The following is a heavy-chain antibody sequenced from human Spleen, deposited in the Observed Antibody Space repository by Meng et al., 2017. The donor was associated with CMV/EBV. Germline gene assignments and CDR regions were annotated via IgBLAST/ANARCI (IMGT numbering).Heavy chain of an antibody. V-gene: IGHV5-51*01. J-gene: IGHJ5*02. CDR2: IYPGDSDT. D-gene: IGHD3-3*01. Sequence: CVGWVPLMPGNGLQWIAIIYPGDSDTSYQPSVHGHLTISADKSTTTTYLQWSSLKSSDTAIYYCASSLGYTISGVLHPEGEWFDPWGQGTLVTVSS. CDR1: C. CDR3: ASSLGYTISGVLHPEGEWFDP.